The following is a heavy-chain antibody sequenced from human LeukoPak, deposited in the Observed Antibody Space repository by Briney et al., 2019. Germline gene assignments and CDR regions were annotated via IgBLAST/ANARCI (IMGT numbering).Heavy chain of an antibody. D-gene: IGHD6-13*01. CDR3: ARDPTVATAGTTDY. CDR2: IYYSGST. J-gene: IGHJ4*02. V-gene: IGHV4-59*12. CDR1: GGSISSYY. Sequence: PSETLSLTCTVSGGSISSYYWSWIRQPPGKGLEWIGYIYYSGSTNYNPSLKSRITLSVDTSKNQFSLKLSSVTAADTAMYYCARDPTVATAGTTDYWGQGTLVTVSS.